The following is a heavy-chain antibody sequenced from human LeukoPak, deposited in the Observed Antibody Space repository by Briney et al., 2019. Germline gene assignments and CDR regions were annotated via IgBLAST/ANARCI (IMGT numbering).Heavy chain of an antibody. CDR2: VVGGGTT. Sequence: GGSLRLSCAASGFTFSTFAMTWVRQVPGKGLEWVSGVVGGGTTYYADSVKGRFTLSKDNSKKTVYLQMNSLRVEDTAIYYCAKDLHYNDGRWEFDPWGQGTLVTVSS. D-gene: IGHD5-24*01. CDR3: AKDLHYNDGRWEFDP. V-gene: IGHV3-23*01. J-gene: IGHJ5*02. CDR1: GFTFSTFA.